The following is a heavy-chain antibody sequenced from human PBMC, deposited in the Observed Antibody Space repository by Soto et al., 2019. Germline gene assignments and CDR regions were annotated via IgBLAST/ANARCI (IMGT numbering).Heavy chain of an antibody. CDR1: GGSISTYY. D-gene: IGHD3-16*01. V-gene: IGHV4-59*08. Sequence: ETLSVTCTVSGGSISTYYGSWIRQPQGRGLEWIGHIYYSGSTNYNPSLKSRITISVDTSKNQFSLNLTSVTAADTAVYYCARHVLTAYIVYYFDFWGQGTLVTVSS. CDR3: ARHVLTAYIVYYFDF. J-gene: IGHJ4*02. CDR2: IYYSGST.